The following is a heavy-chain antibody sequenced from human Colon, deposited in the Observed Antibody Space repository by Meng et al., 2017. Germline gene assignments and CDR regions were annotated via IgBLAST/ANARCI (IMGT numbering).Heavy chain of an antibody. V-gene: IGHV4-39*07. D-gene: IGHD1-26*01. CDR1: GGSISSSSYY. Sequence: ETLSLTCTVSGGSISSSSYYWGWIRQPPGKGLEWIGSIYYSGSTYYNPSLKSRVTISVDTSKNQFSLKLSSVTAADTAVYYCARESPSRYSGSYEWGQG. J-gene: IGHJ4*02. CDR2: IYYSGST. CDR3: ARESPSRYSGSYE.